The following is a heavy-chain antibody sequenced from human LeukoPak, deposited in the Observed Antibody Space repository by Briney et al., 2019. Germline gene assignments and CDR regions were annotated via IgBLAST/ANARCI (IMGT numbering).Heavy chain of an antibody. CDR3: GREARYILWFGEYPPHYGMDV. J-gene: IGHJ6*02. D-gene: IGHD3-10*01. Sequence: GGSLRLSCAASGFTFSSYCMSWVRQAPGKGLEWVANIKHDGSKKYYVDSVKGRFTISRDNAKNSLYLQMNSLRAEDTALYYCGREARYILWFGEYPPHYGMDVWGQGTTLTVSS. V-gene: IGHV3-7*01. CDR2: IKHDGSKK. CDR1: GFTFSSYC.